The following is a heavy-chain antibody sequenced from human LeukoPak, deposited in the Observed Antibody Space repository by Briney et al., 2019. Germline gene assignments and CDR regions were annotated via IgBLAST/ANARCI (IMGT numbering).Heavy chain of an antibody. D-gene: IGHD3-9*01. Sequence: SETLSLTCTVAGGSISSYYWSWIRQPPRKGLEWDWYIYYSVGTNYNPALKSRVTISVATSKNQFSLKLSSVTAADTAVYYCASMSYDILTGYYFDYWGQGTLVTVSS. V-gene: IGHV4-59*01. CDR1: GGSISSYY. J-gene: IGHJ4*02. CDR2: IYYSVGT. CDR3: ASMSYDILTGYYFDY.